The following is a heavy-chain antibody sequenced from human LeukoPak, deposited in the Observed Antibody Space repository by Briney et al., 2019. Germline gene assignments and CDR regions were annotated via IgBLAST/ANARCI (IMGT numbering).Heavy chain of an antibody. Sequence: GGSLRLSCGASGVTFSSWGMHWLRQAPGKLLEWVAFIRYDGSNKYYADSVKGRFTISRDNSKNTLYLQMNSLRAEDTAVYYCAKGLNYYDSSGYYYGPNYWGQGTLVTVSS. CDR3: AKGLNYYDSSGYYYGPNY. D-gene: IGHD3-22*01. V-gene: IGHV3-30*02. CDR2: IRYDGSNK. J-gene: IGHJ4*02. CDR1: GVTFSSWG.